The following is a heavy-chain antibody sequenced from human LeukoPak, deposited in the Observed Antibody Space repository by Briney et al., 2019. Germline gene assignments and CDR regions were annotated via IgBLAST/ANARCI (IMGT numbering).Heavy chain of an antibody. CDR3: ARRLVVTMVRGVIVWFDP. V-gene: IGHV4-61*02. D-gene: IGHD3-10*01. CDR1: GDSITSGTYY. Sequence: SETLSLTCTVSGDSITSGTYYWTWIRQPAGKGLEWIGRIYTSGSTNYKPSLKSRVTISVDTSKNQFSLKLSSVTAADTAVYYCARRLVVTMVRGVIVWFDPWGQGTLVTVSS. J-gene: IGHJ5*02. CDR2: IYTSGST.